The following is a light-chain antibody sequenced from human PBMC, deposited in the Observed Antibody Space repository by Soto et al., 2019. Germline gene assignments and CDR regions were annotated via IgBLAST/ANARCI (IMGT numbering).Light chain of an antibody. Sequence: QSLLTQPPSVSGAPGQRVTISCTGSSSNIGAGYDVHWYQQLPGTAPKLLIYGNSNRPSGVPDRFSGSKSGTSASLAITGLQAEDEADYYCQSYDRSLSGHVVFGGGTQLTVL. CDR3: QSYDRSLSGHVV. CDR1: SSNIGAGYD. V-gene: IGLV1-40*01. J-gene: IGLJ2*01. CDR2: GNS.